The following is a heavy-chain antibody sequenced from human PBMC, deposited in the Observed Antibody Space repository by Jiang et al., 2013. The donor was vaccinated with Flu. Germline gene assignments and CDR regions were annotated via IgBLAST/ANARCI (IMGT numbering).Heavy chain of an antibody. CDR1: GYTFTGYY. V-gene: IGHV1-2*02. Sequence: GAEVKKPGASVKVSCKASGYTFTGYYMHWVRQAPGQGLEWMGWINPNSGGTNYAQKFQGRVTMTRDTSISTAYMELSRLRSDDTAVYYCARAGEHYGSGSGIDYWGQGTLVTVSS. D-gene: IGHD3-10*01. J-gene: IGHJ4*02. CDR3: ARAGEHYGSGSGIDY. CDR2: INPNSGGT.